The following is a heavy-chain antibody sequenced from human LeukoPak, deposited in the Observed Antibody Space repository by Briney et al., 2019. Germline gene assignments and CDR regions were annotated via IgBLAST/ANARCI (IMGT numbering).Heavy chain of an antibody. Sequence: KASESLSLTCAVYGGSFSGYYWSWIRQPPGKGLEWIGEINHSGSTNYNPSLKSRVTISVDTSKNQFSLKLSSVTAADTAVYYCARGLSRCSGGSCYRLDYWGQGTLVTVSS. CDR2: INHSGST. CDR3: ARGLSRCSGGSCYRLDY. CDR1: GGSFSGYY. D-gene: IGHD2-15*01. J-gene: IGHJ4*02. V-gene: IGHV4-34*01.